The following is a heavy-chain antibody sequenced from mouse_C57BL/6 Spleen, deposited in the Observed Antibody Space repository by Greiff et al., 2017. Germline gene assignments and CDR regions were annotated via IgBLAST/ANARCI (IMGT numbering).Heavy chain of an antibody. CDR1: GYTFTSYW. V-gene: IGHV1-55*01. D-gene: IGHD2-1*01. J-gene: IGHJ1*03. Sequence: QVQLQQPGAELVKPGASVKMSCKASGYTFTSYWITWVKQRPGQGLEWIGDIYPGSGSTNYNEKFKSKATLTVDTSSSTAHMQLSSLTSEESAVYYCARYGNYVGYFDVWGTGTTVTVSS. CDR2: IYPGSGST. CDR3: ARYGNYVGYFDV.